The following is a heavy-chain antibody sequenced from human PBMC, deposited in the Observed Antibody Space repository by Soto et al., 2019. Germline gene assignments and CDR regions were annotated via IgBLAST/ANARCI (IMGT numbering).Heavy chain of an antibody. J-gene: IGHJ5*02. D-gene: IGHD3-10*01. V-gene: IGHV3-23*01. CDR2: ISRSGSST. CDR3: AKGSWVHHGSEGGNWLDP. CDR1: GVTFSNYA. Sequence: EVQFLESGGGLVQPGGSLRLSCAASGVTFSNYAMNWVRQAPGKGLEWVSGISRSGSSTYYADSVKGRFTISRDNSKNTLFLQMNSLTAEDTAVYYCAKGSWVHHGSEGGNWLDPWGQGTLVTVSS.